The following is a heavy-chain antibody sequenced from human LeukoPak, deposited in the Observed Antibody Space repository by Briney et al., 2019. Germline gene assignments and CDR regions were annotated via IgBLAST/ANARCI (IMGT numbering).Heavy chain of an antibody. D-gene: IGHD2-15*01. CDR2: IYYSGST. Sequence: SETLSLTCTVSGGSISSYYWSWIRQPPGKGLEWIGYIYYSGSTNYNPSLKSRVTISVDTSKNQFSLKLSSVTAADTAVYYCARDRGYCSGGSCHPWFDPWGQGTLVTVSS. J-gene: IGHJ5*02. CDR1: GGSISSYY. V-gene: IGHV4-59*01. CDR3: ARDRGYCSGGSCHPWFDP.